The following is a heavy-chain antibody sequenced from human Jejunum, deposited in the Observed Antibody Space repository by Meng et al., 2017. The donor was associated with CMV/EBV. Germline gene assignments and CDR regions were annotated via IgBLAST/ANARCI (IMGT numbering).Heavy chain of an antibody. CDR2: IYGGGSTK. D-gene: IGHD2-21*02. V-gene: IGHV3-23*03. J-gene: IGHJ4*02. CDR1: CFVFSGYS. Sequence: SCFVFSGYSMNWVRLAPGKGLEWVSIIYGGGSTKIYADSVKGRFTISRDDSKNMLYLQMDSLRVEDTALYFCAKDTVPDSRFNFDHWGRGTLVTVSS. CDR3: AKDTVPDSRFNFDH.